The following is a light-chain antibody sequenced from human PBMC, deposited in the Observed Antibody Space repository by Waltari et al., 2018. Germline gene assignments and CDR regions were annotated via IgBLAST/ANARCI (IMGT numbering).Light chain of an antibody. CDR2: DAS. Sequence: IVLTQSPGTLSLSPGERATLSCRASQTVNTSYLAWYQQKPGQAPRLRMYDASSRATGVPVRCSGSGSRTDFTLSISRLEPEDFAVYYCQQYGTPPLTFGGGTKVEIK. V-gene: IGKV3-20*01. CDR1: QTVNTSY. CDR3: QQYGTPPLT. J-gene: IGKJ4*01.